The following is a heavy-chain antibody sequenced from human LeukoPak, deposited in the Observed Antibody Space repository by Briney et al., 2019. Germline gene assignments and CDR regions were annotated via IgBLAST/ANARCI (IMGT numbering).Heavy chain of an antibody. D-gene: IGHD3-9*01. CDR2: ISSSSSYI. Sequence: GGSLRLSCAASGFTFSSYEMNWVRQAPGKGLEWVSSISSSSSYIYYADSVKGRFTISRDNSKNTLYLQMNSLRAEDTAVYYCAKEGPNNYDILTGYYYYYYYMDVWGKGTTVTISS. V-gene: IGHV3-21*01. J-gene: IGHJ6*03. CDR1: GFTFSSYE. CDR3: AKEGPNNYDILTGYYYYYYYMDV.